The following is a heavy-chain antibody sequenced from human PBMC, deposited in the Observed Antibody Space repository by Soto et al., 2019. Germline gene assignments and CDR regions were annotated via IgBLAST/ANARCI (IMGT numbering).Heavy chain of an antibody. CDR2: IYHSGRT. CDR3: ASILRYFDWLSGGGYYYGLDV. J-gene: IGHJ6*02. V-gene: IGHV4-30-4*01. D-gene: IGHD3-9*01. CDR1: GGSISSDDYY. Sequence: QVQLQESGPGLVKPSQTLSLTCTVSGGSISSDDYYWSWIRQPPGKGLEWIGYIYHSGRTYYNPSLQSRMTISVDPSKNQFSLRLGSVTAADTAVYYCASILRYFDWLSGGGYYYGLDVWGQGATVTVSS.